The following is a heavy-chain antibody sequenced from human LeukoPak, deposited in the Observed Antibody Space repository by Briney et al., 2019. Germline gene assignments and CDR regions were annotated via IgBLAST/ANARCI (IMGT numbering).Heavy chain of an antibody. J-gene: IGHJ6*02. V-gene: IGHV1-2*02. CDR2: INPDSGGT. CDR3: AVSLTTGGYYGMDV. CDR1: GYTFTGYY. Sequence: VASVKVSCKASGYTFTGYYMHWVRQAPGQGLEWMGWINPDSGGTNYAQKFQGRVTMTRDTSISTAYMELSSLRSEDTAVYFCAVSLTTGGYYGMDVWGQGTTVTVSS. D-gene: IGHD1-1*01.